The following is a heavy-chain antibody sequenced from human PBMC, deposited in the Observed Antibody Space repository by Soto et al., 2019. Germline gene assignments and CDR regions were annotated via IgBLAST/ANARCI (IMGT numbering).Heavy chain of an antibody. Sequence: GGSLRLSCAASGFTFSSYAMSWVRQAPGKGLEWVSAISGSGGSTYYADSVKGRFTISRDNSKNTLYLQMNSLRAEDTAVYYCARDPPYGSGTSQNYGMDVWGQGTRVTVSS. D-gene: IGHD3-10*01. J-gene: IGHJ6*02. CDR3: ARDPPYGSGTSQNYGMDV. CDR1: GFTFSSYA. V-gene: IGHV3-23*01. CDR2: ISGSGGST.